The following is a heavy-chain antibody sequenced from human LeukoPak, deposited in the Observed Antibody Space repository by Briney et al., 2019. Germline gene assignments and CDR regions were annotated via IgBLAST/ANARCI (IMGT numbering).Heavy chain of an antibody. V-gene: IGHV4-61*02. CDR1: GGSISSGSYY. CDR3: ASGYGGTIKWFDP. Sequence: SQTLSLTCTVSGGSISSGSYYWSWIRQPAGKGLEWIGRIYTSGSTNYNPSLKSRVTISVDTSKNQFSLKLSSVTAADTAVYYCASGYGGTIKWFDPWGQGTLVTVSS. CDR2: IYTSGST. D-gene: IGHD4-23*01. J-gene: IGHJ5*02.